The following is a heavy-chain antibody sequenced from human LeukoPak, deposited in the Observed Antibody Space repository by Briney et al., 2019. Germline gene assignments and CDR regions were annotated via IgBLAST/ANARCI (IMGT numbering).Heavy chain of an antibody. CDR1: GGSFSGYY. CDR2: INHSGST. CDR3: ARTDTAMDGTDFDY. D-gene: IGHD5-18*01. V-gene: IGHV4-34*01. Sequence: SETLSLTCAVYGGSFSGYYWSWIRQPPGKGLEWIGEINHSGSTNYNPSLKSRVTISVDTSKSQFSLKLSSVTAADTAVYYCARTDTAMDGTDFDYWGQGTLVTVSS. J-gene: IGHJ4*02.